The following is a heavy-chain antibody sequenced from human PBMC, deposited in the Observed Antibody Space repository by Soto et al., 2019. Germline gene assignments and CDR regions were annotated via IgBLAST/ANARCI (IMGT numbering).Heavy chain of an antibody. CDR1: GGTFSSYA. D-gene: IGHD5-18*01. J-gene: IGHJ5*02. CDR2: IIPIFGTA. V-gene: IGHV1-69*13. Sequence: GASVKVSCKASGGTFSSYAISWVRQAPGQGLEWMGGIIPIFGTANYAQKFQGRVTITADESTSTAYMELSSLRSEDTAVYYCARDPGDRGYSYGYLYNWFDPWGQGTLVTVSS. CDR3: ARDPGDRGYSYGYLYNWFDP.